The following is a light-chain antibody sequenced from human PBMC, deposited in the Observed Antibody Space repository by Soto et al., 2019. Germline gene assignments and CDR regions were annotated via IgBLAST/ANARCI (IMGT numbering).Light chain of an antibody. V-gene: IGKV3-20*01. CDR1: QSVSSSY. J-gene: IGKJ5*01. Sequence: EIVLTQSPGTLSLSPGERATLSCRASQSVSSSYLAWYQQKPGQAPRLLIYGASSRATGIPDRFSGSGSGTDFTLTISRLEPEDFAVYYCQQYGSSMGTFGQGTRL. CDR2: GAS. CDR3: QQYGSSMGT.